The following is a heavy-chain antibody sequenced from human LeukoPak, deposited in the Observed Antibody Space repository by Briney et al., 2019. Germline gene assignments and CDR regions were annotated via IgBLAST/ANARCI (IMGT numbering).Heavy chain of an antibody. J-gene: IGHJ5*02. Sequence: GGSLRLSCAASGFTFSSYGMHWVRQAPGKGLELVAVIWYDGSNKYYADSVKGRFTISRDNSKNTLYLQMNSLRAEDTAVYYCAKDPRSYCSSTSCPPWFDPWGQGTLVTVSS. CDR2: IWYDGSNK. D-gene: IGHD2-2*01. CDR3: AKDPRSYCSSTSCPPWFDP. CDR1: GFTFSSYG. V-gene: IGHV3-33*06.